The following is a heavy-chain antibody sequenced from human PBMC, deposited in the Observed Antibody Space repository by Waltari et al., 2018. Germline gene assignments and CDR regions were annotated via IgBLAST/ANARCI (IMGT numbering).Heavy chain of an antibody. V-gene: IGHV1-18*01. CDR1: GYTVSDYG. Sequence: QVQLVQSGAEVKKPGASVKVSCKASGYTVSDYGISWVRQAPGQGLEWLGWISGNNGHTNQAQTSQGRLIMTADTSATTVYMELTYLTSDDTAVYYCARERHRLMEEGYLMALDPWGQGTLVTVSS. CDR3: ARERHRLMEEGYLMALDP. J-gene: IGHJ5*02. D-gene: IGHD3-3*01. CDR2: ISGNNGHT.